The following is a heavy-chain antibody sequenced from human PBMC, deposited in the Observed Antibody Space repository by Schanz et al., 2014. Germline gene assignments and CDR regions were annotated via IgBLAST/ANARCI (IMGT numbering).Heavy chain of an antibody. CDR3: GRAGTGMAGWYFEL. V-gene: IGHV3-64D*06. J-gene: IGHJ2*01. CDR2: ISNNGDST. D-gene: IGHD5-18*01. Sequence: VHLLESGGGLVQPGGSLRLSCAASGFGFSSYSMNWVRQAPGKGLEYISAISNNGDSTYYADSVKGRFTISRDNSKNTLFLQMSSLRVDDMAVYYCGRAGTGMAGWYFELWGRGTLVTVSS. CDR1: GFGFSSYS.